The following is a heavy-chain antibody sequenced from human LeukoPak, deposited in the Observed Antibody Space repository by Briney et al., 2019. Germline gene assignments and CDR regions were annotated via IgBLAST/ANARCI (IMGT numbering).Heavy chain of an antibody. J-gene: IGHJ4*02. CDR1: GFIFSTYW. D-gene: IGHD3-10*01. CDR3: ARTHSGSYPNFDY. CDR2: IKQDGSEK. Sequence: GGSLRLSCAASGFIFSTYWMSWVRQAPGKGLEWVANIKQDGSEKYYVDSVKGRFTISRDNAKNSLYLQMNSLRAEDTAVYYCARTHSGSYPNFDYWGQGTLVTVSS. V-gene: IGHV3-7*01.